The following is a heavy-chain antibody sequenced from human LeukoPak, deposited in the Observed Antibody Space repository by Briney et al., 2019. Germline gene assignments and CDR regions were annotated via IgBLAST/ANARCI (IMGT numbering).Heavy chain of an antibody. D-gene: IGHD3-22*01. CDR3: ARGPYDSSGYYPDY. CDR2: INPNSGGT. J-gene: IGHJ4*02. Sequence: ASVKVSCKASGYTFTGYYMHWVRQAPGQGLEWMGRINPNSGGTNYAQKFQGRVTMTRDTSISTAYMELSRLRSDDTAVYYCARGPYDSSGYYPDYWGQGTLVTVSS. CDR1: GYTFTGYY. V-gene: IGHV1-2*06.